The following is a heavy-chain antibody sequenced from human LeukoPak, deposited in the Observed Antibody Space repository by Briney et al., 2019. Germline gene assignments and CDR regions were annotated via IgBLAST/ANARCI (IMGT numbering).Heavy chain of an antibody. CDR3: ARGALYQYYLDYWG. CDR2: ISSSSSYI. CDR1: GFTFSSYS. J-gene: IGHJ4*02. D-gene: IGHD4-17*01. Sequence: GGSLRLSCAASGFTFSSYSMNWVRQAPGKGLEWVSSISSSSSYIYYADSVKGRFTISRDNAKNSPYLQMNSPRAEDTAVYCCARGALYQYYLDYWGWGQGTLVTVSS. V-gene: IGHV3-21*01.